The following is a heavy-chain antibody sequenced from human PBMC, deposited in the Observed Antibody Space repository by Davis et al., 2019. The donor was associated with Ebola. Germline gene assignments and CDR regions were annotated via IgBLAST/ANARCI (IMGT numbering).Heavy chain of an antibody. J-gene: IGHJ5*02. CDR1: GYTFTNFL. D-gene: IGHD2-8*01. Sequence: SEKVSCKTSGYTFTNFLINRVRHAPGQGLEWIGRIIPVVDTKDYAQKFQGRVTLTADKATNTAYMELSGLRFDDTAVYYRARGRCFDPWGQGTLVSVTS. CDR2: IIPVVDTK. V-gene: IGHV1-69*08. CDR3: ARGRCFDP.